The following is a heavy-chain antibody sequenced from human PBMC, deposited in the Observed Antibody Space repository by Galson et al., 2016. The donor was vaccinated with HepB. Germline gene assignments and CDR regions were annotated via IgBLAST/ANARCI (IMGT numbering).Heavy chain of an antibody. J-gene: IGHJ4*02. Sequence: SCAASGSTFKTYWMSWLRQAPGQGLEWMGRIDRPIGDTRYALKFQGRVTMTIDMSISTIYMELSGLTSDDTSVYYWARDWGFGGGLDYWGQGTLVTVS. V-gene: IGHV1-2*06. D-gene: IGHD3-16*01. CDR3: ARDWGFGGGLDY. CDR2: IDRPIGDT. CDR1: GSTFKTYW.